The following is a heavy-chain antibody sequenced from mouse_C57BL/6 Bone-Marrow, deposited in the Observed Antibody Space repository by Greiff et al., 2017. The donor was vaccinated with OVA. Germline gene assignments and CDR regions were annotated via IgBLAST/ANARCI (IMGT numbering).Heavy chain of an antibody. CDR1: GYTFTDYE. CDR3: TSRLFAY. D-gene: IGHD1-2*01. V-gene: IGHV1-15*01. Sequence: QVQLQQSGAELVRPGASVTLSCKASGYTFTDYEMHWVKQTPVHGLAWIGAIDPETGGTAYNQKFKGKAILTADKSSSTAYMELRSLTSEDSAVYYCTSRLFAYWGQGTLVTVSA. J-gene: IGHJ3*01. CDR2: IDPETGGT.